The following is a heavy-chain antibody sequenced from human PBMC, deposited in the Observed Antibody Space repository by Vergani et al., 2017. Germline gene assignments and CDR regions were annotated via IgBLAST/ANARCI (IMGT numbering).Heavy chain of an antibody. CDR3: ARETTYTDS. J-gene: IGHJ4*02. D-gene: IGHD1-1*01. V-gene: IGHV5-51*03. Sequence: EVELVQSGPEMRKPGESLKISCKGSEYSFGNYWIGWVRQMPGKGVEWMGIIYPADSDTRYSPSFPGQVTISADKSISTAFLQWDNLTASDTALYYCARETTYTDSWGQGTLVTVSS. CDR1: EYSFGNYW. CDR2: IYPADSDT.